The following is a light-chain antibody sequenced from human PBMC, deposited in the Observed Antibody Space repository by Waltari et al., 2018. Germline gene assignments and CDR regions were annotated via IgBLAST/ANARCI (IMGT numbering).Light chain of an antibody. J-gene: IGLJ2*01. Sequence: SYELTQPPSVSVSPGQTATITCSADQLGDKFVAWYQQKSGQSPVLVIYQDMKRPSGIPERFSGSNSGNTATLPISGTQVDDEADFYCQAWDTTIVVFGGGTKLTVL. CDR2: QDM. CDR1: QLGDKF. CDR3: QAWDTTIVV. V-gene: IGLV3-1*01.